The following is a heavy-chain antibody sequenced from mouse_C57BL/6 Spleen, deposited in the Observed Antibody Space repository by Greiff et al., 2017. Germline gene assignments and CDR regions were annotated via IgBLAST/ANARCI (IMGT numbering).Heavy chain of an antibody. Sequence: EVKVEESGGGLVQPGGSMKLSCVASGFTFSNYWMNWVRQSPEKGLEWVAQIRLKSDNYATHYAESVKGRFTISRDYSKSSVYLQMNNLRAKDTGIYYCTRLPFDYWGQGTTLTVSS. D-gene: IGHD2-14*01. CDR1: GFTFSNYW. J-gene: IGHJ2*01. V-gene: IGHV6-3*01. CDR3: TRLPFDY. CDR2: IRLKSDNYAT.